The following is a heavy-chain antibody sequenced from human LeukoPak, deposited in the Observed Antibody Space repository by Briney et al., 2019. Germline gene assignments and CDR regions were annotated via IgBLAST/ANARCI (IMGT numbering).Heavy chain of an antibody. CDR2: ISGSGGST. CDR3: AKGASWDTAMAHFDY. D-gene: IGHD5-18*01. J-gene: IGHJ4*02. Sequence: PGGSLRLSCAASGFTFSSYAMSWVRQAPGKGLEWVSAISGSGGSTYYADSVKGRFTISRDNSKNTLCLQMNSLRAEDTAVYYCAKGASWDTAMAHFDYWGQGTLVTVSS. CDR1: GFTFSSYA. V-gene: IGHV3-23*01.